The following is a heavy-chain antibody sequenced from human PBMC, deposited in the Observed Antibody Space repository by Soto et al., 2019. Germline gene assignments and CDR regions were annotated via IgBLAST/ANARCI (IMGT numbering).Heavy chain of an antibody. CDR1: GFTFSSYA. CDR3: VRSVGSTGDY. D-gene: IGHD2-2*03. V-gene: IGHV3-30-3*01. CDR2: ISYDGSNK. J-gene: IGHJ4*02. Sequence: PGGSLRLSCAASGFTFSSYAMHWVRQAPGKGLEWVAVISYDGSNKYYADSVKGRFTISRDNSKNTLYLQMNSLRAEDTAVYYCVRSVGSTGDYWGQGTLVTVSS.